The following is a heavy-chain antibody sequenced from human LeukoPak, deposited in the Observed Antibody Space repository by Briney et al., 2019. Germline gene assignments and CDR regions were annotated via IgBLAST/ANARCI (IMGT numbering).Heavy chain of an antibody. D-gene: IGHD1-26*01. CDR2: IKQDGSEV. J-gene: IGHJ3*01. V-gene: IGHV3-7*01. Sequence: GGSQRLSCAASDFSFSTNWMSWVRQAPGKGLEWVANIKQDGSEVYYVDSVRGRFTISRDNAKNSLYLQMNTLRAEDTAIYYCARDASSGTYFSYAFDVWGLGTMVTVSS. CDR3: ARDASSGTYFSYAFDV. CDR1: DFSFSTNW.